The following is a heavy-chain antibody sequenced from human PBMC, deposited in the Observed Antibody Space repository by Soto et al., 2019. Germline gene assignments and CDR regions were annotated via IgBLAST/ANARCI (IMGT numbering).Heavy chain of an antibody. CDR1: GFTFDDYA. CDR3: TKDPTAAGTYAFDI. CDR2: ISWNSGTI. J-gene: IGHJ3*02. Sequence: EVQLVESGGGLVQPGRSLRLSCAASGFTFDDYAMHWVRQAPGKGLEWVSGISWNSGTIGYADSVKGRFTISRDNAKNTVYLQMNSLRAEDTALYYCTKDPTAAGTYAFDIWGQGTMVTVSS. V-gene: IGHV3-9*01. D-gene: IGHD6-13*01.